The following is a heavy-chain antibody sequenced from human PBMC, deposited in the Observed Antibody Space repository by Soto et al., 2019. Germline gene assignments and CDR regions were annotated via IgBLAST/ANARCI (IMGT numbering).Heavy chain of an antibody. J-gene: IGHJ4*02. CDR3: ARMGDWSEFDS. Sequence: EVQLVESGGGLVQPGGSLRLSCAASGFTFSSYWMHWVRQAPGKGLVWVSRINSDGTTTTYADSVKGRFTISRDNAKNTLYLQMNSVRAEDTALYYCARMGDWSEFDSWGQGTLVTVSS. CDR1: GFTFSSYW. V-gene: IGHV3-74*01. CDR2: INSDGTTT. D-gene: IGHD1-1*01.